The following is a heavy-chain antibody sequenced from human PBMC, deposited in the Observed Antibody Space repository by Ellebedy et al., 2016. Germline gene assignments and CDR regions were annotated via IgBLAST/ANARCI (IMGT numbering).Heavy chain of an antibody. J-gene: IGHJ4*02. Sequence: GESLKISCAASGFTFSSYSMNWVRQAPGKGLEWVSSISSSSSYIYYADSVKGRFTISRDNSKNTLYLQMNSLRAEDTAVYYCARANDYGDYAIGYWGQGTLVTVSS. CDR3: ARANDYGDYAIGY. D-gene: IGHD4-17*01. V-gene: IGHV3-21*01. CDR1: GFTFSSYS. CDR2: ISSSSSYI.